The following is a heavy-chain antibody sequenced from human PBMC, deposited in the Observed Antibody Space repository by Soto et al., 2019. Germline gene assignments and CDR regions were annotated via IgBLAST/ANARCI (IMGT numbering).Heavy chain of an antibody. CDR2: IRKKVNSYTT. D-gene: IGHD2-21*01. CDR3: VRVSEAGDNFDY. Sequence: EVQLVESGGGLVQPGGSLRLSCAASGFTFSDHYMDWVRQAPGKGLEWVGRIRKKVNSYTTEYAASVKGRFTISRDDSKNSMYLQTNSLKTDDTAVYYCVRVSEAGDNFDYWGQGNLVTVSS. CDR1: GFTFSDHY. J-gene: IGHJ4*02. V-gene: IGHV3-72*01.